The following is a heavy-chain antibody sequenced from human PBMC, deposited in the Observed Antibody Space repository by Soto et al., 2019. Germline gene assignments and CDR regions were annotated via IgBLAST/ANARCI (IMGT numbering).Heavy chain of an antibody. V-gene: IGHV5-51*01. CDR1: GYSFTSYW. D-gene: IGHD2-21*02. Sequence: GESLKLSCKGSGYSFTSYWIGWVRQMPGKGLEWMGIIYPGDSDTRYSPSFQGQVTISADKSISTAYLQWSSLKASDTAMYYCARAYCGGDCPNYYYYGMDVWGQGTTVTVSS. CDR3: ARAYCGGDCPNYYYYGMDV. CDR2: IYPGDSDT. J-gene: IGHJ6*02.